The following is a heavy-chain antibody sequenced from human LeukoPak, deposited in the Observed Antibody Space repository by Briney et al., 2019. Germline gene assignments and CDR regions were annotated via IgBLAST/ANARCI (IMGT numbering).Heavy chain of an antibody. CDR3: ARIAAAGMNYYYYYYYMDV. Sequence: PSQTLSLTCTVSGGSISSGSYYWSWIRQPAGKGLEWIGRIYTSGSTNYNPSLKSRVTISVDTSKNQFSLKLSSVTAADTAVYYCARIAAAGMNYYYYYYYMDVWGKGTTVTISS. V-gene: IGHV4-61*02. CDR1: GGSISSGSYY. J-gene: IGHJ6*03. CDR2: IYTSGST. D-gene: IGHD6-13*01.